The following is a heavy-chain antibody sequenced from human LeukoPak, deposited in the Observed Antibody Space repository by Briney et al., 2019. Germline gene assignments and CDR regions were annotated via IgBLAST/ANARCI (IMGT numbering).Heavy chain of an antibody. CDR2: ISGDGGST. D-gene: IGHD3-16*02. V-gene: IGHV3-43*02. CDR3: AKDKDDYVWGSYRPTFDY. Sequence: GGSLRLSCAASGFTFDDYAMHWVRQAPGKGLGWVSLISGDGGSTYYADSVKGRFTISRDNSKNSLYLQMNSLRTEDTALYYCAKDKDDYVWGSYRPTFDYWGQGTLVTVSS. CDR1: GFTFDDYA. J-gene: IGHJ4*02.